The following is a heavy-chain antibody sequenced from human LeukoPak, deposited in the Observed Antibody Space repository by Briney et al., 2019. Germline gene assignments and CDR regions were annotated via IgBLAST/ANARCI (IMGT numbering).Heavy chain of an antibody. CDR1: GYTFTSYY. Sequence: ASVKVSCKASGYTFTSYYMHWVRQAPGPGLEWMGIINPSGGNTSYAQKFQGRVTMTRDMSTSTVYMELSSLRSEDTAVYYCARVFHGGIQVAAGREDFDYWGQGTLVTVSS. V-gene: IGHV1-46*01. J-gene: IGHJ4*02. CDR3: ARVFHGGIQVAAGREDFDY. CDR2: INPSGGNT. D-gene: IGHD6-13*01.